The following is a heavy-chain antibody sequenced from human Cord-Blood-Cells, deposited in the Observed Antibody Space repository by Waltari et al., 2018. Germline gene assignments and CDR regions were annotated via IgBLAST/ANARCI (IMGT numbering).Heavy chain of an antibody. Sequence: QVQLVQSGAEVKKPGASVKVSCKAYGYTFTSYAMHWVRQAPGQRLEWMGWVNAGNGNTKYSQKFQGRVTITRDTSASTAYMELSSLRSEDTAVYYCARDRVFRGDDGLRWAFDIWGQGTMVTVSS. CDR1: GYTFTSYA. CDR3: ARDRVFRGDDGLRWAFDI. V-gene: IGHV1-3*01. CDR2: VNAGNGNT. D-gene: IGHD3-10*01. J-gene: IGHJ3*02.